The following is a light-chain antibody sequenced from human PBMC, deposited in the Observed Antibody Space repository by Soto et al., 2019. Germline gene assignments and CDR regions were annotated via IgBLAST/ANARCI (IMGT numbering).Light chain of an antibody. V-gene: IGLV1-44*01. J-gene: IGLJ1*01. CDR1: RSNIGSNF. CDR2: TNS. CDR3: AVWDDSLHGYV. Sequence: QSLLTQPPSSSGTPGQRLTIACSGTRSNIGSNFVNWYRQLPGTAPKLLVHTNSQRPSGVPDRFSGSKSGTSASLAISGLQSEDEGDYFCAVWDDSLHGYVFATGTKVTVL.